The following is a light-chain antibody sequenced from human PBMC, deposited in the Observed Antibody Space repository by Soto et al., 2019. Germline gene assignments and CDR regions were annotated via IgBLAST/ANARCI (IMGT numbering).Light chain of an antibody. J-gene: IGKJ5*01. CDR1: QSVSSN. Sequence: EIVLTLSPGTLPLSTGESATLSCRASQSVSSNLAWHQQKTGQAPRILMYDASTRATGISARFSGSGSGTEFTLTISSLQPEDFAVYYCQQYHNWPITFGQGTRLDIK. CDR3: QQYHNWPIT. V-gene: IGKV3-15*01. CDR2: DAS.